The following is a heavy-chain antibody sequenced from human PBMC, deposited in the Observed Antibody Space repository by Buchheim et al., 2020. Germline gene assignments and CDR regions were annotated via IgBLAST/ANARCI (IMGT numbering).Heavy chain of an antibody. D-gene: IGHD3-10*01. J-gene: IGHJ5*02. CDR2: IYYSGST. CDR3: ASYRITMVRGVDWFDP. Sequence: QLQLQESGPGLVKPSETLSLTCTVSGGSISSSSYYWGWIRQPPGKGLEWIGIIYYSGSTYYNPSLKSRVTISVDTSKNQFSLKLSSVTAAETAGYYCASYRITMVRGVDWFDPWGQGTL. CDR1: GGSISSSSYY. V-gene: IGHV4-39*01.